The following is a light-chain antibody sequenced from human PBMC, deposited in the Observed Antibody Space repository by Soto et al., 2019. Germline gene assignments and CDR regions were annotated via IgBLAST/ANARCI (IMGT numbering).Light chain of an antibody. V-gene: IGLV2-8*01. CDR3: SSYAGSRNV. Sequence: QTLLTQNPSGCGSPGQSVAISCTGTSSDVGGYNYVSWYQQHPGKAPKLMIYEVNKRPSGVPDRFSGSKSGNTASLTVSGLQAADEADYYCSSYAGSRNVFGTGTKVTVL. CDR1: SSDVGGYNY. CDR2: EVN. J-gene: IGLJ1*01.